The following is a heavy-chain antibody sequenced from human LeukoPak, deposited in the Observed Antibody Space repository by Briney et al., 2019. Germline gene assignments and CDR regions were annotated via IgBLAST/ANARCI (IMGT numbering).Heavy chain of an antibody. CDR2: IDWDDDK. D-gene: IGHD6-13*01. Sequence: DSGPTLVNPTPTLTLTSTFSGVSLRTSGRCVRWIRQPPEKALEWLARIDWDDDKYYSTSLKTRLTISKDTSKHQVVLTMTNMDPVDTATYYCARDAAAGKDYWGQGTLVIVSS. CDR3: ARDAAAGKDY. V-gene: IGHV2-70*11. J-gene: IGHJ4*02. CDR1: GVSLRTSGRC.